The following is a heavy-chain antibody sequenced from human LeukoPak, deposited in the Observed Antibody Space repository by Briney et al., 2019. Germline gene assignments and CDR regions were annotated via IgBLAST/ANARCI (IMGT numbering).Heavy chain of an antibody. D-gene: IGHD5-24*01. J-gene: IGHJ4*02. CDR3: AREPGGGAGYTPIDY. V-gene: IGHV7-4-1*02. CDR1: GYTFTSYA. Sequence: ASVKVSFNASGYTFTSYAMNLVRHAPGPGLEWMGWINTNTGNPTYAQGFTGRFVFSLDTSVSKAYLQISSLKVEDTAVYYCAREPGGGAGYTPIDYWGQGTLVTVSS. CDR2: INTNTGNP.